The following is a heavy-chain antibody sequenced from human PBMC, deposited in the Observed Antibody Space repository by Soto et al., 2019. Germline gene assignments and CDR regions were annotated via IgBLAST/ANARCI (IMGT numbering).Heavy chain of an antibody. CDR3: ARDSRGYNWNDGLDP. Sequence: SETLSLTCTVSGGSISSYYWSWIRQPPGKGLERIGYIYYSGSTNYNPSLKSRVTISVDTSKNQFSLKLSSVTAADTAVYYCARDSRGYNWNDGLDPWGQGTLVTVSS. J-gene: IGHJ5*02. V-gene: IGHV4-59*01. CDR1: GGSISSYY. CDR2: IYYSGST. D-gene: IGHD1-1*01.